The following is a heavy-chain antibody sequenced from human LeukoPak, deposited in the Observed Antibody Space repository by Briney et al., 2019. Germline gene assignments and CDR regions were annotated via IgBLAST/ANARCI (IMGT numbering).Heavy chain of an antibody. CDR1: GYTFTSYY. V-gene: IGHV1-2*04. D-gene: IGHD1-1*01. J-gene: IGHJ3*02. CDR3: ARERLAPGSRDFAFDI. Sequence: GASVKVSCKASGYTFTSYYMHWVRQAPGQGLEWMGWINPNSGGTNYAQKFQGWVTMTRDTSISTAYMELSRLRSDDTAVYYCARERLAPGSRDFAFDIWGQGTMVTVSS. CDR2: INPNSGGT.